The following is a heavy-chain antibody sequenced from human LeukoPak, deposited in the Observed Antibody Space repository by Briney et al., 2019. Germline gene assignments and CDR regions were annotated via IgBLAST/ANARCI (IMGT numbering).Heavy chain of an antibody. J-gene: IGHJ4*02. Sequence: SVKVSCKASGFTFTSSAMQWVRQARGQRLEWIGWIVVGSGNTNYAQKFQERVTITRDMSTSTAYMELSSLRSEDTAVYYCAAVMLRSDYDFRSGYSEYYFDYWGQGTLVTVSS. CDR2: IVVGSGNT. CDR3: AAVMLRSDYDFRSGYSEYYFDY. CDR1: GFTFTSSA. V-gene: IGHV1-58*02. D-gene: IGHD3-3*01.